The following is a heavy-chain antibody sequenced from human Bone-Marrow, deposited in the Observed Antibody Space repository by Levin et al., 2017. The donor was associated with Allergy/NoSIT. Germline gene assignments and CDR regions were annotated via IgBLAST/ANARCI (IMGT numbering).Heavy chain of an antibody. V-gene: IGHV4-59*01. CDR2: IFYSGNT. D-gene: IGHD1-1*01. Sequence: SSETLSLTCTVSGASISNYWWSWVRQSPGKGLEWIGSIFYSGNTNYNPSLQSRASILVGTSRTQFSLMLASVTEADTAVYFCARAFTGTLFDYWGQGILVTVSS. CDR1: GASISNYW. J-gene: IGHJ4*02. CDR3: ARAFTGTLFDY.